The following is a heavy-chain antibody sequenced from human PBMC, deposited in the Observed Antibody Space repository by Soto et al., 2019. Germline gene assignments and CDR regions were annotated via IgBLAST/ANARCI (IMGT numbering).Heavy chain of an antibody. Sequence: SETLSLTCAVSGAYMRNDYYYWSWVRQKPGKDLEWIGHMHHSGRTHYNPSLESRVAVSVDTSKNQFSLYLNSVTAADTAVYYCARWVEVSLDYFASWGQGIPVT. V-gene: IGHV4-31*11. D-gene: IGHD6-6*01. CDR1: GAYMRNDYYY. CDR2: MHHSGRT. CDR3: ARWVEVSLDYFAS. J-gene: IGHJ4*02.